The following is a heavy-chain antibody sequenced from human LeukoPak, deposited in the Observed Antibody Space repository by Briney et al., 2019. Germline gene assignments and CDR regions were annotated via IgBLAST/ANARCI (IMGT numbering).Heavy chain of an antibody. CDR2: IFYSGST. CDR3: AREGGFYRPLDY. CDR1: GGSISTYY. D-gene: IGHD6-25*01. J-gene: IGHJ4*02. V-gene: IGHV4-59*12. Sequence: PSETLSLTCTASGGSISTYYWSWIRQPPGKGLEWIGYIFYSGSTNYNPSLKSRVTLSVDTSKNQFSLKLTSVTAADTAVCYCAREGGFYRPLDYSGQGTLVTVSS.